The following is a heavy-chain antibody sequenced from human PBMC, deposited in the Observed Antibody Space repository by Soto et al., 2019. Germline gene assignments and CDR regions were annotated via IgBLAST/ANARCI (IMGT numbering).Heavy chain of an antibody. CDR1: GFTFSSYA. V-gene: IGHV3-33*08. CDR3: ARVSVPIAASNYGMDV. J-gene: IGHJ6*02. Sequence: GGSLRLSWAASGFTFSSYAMNWVRQAPGKGLEWVAVIWYDGSNKYYADSVKGRFTISRDNSKNTLYLQMNSLRAEDTAVYYCARVSVPIAASNYGMDVWGQGTTVTVSS. CDR2: IWYDGSNK. D-gene: IGHD6-6*01.